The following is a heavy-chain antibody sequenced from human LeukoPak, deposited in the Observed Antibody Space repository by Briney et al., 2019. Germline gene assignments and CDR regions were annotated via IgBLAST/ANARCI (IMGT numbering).Heavy chain of an antibody. CDR2: IYYSGTT. D-gene: IGHD3-10*01. J-gene: IGHJ6*04. Sequence: SETLSLTCTVSGGSMDSFYWSWIRQSPGGGLEWIGYIYYSGTTNYNPSLGSRLIISVDTSKNQFSLNLISVTAADTAVYYCARLARLTLIRGVTGYHSLDVWGKGTKVTVSS. CDR1: GGSMDSFY. CDR3: ARLARLTLIRGVTGYHSLDV. V-gene: IGHV4-59*01.